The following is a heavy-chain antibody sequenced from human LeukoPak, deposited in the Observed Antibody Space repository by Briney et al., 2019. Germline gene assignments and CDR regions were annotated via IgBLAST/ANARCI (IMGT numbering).Heavy chain of an antibody. V-gene: IGHV3-23*01. CDR2: ISGSGGST. D-gene: IGHD5-18*01. CDR3: AKYESRDKSGGRTANEYDY. J-gene: IGHJ4*02. Sequence: GGSLRLSCAASGFTFSSYAMSWVRQAPGKGLEWVSAISGSGGSTYYADSVKGRFTISRDNSKNTLYLQMNSLRAEDTAVYYCAKYESRDKSGGRTANEYDYWGQGTLVTVSS. CDR1: GFTFSSYA.